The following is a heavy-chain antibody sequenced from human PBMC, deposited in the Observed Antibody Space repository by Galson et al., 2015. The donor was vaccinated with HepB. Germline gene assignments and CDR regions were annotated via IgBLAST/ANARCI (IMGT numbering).Heavy chain of an antibody. CDR1: GFSLATSGMS. CDR3: ARIFDYYGMDA. J-gene: IGHJ6*02. V-gene: IGHV2-70*19. CDR2: VDWDDDK. Sequence: PELVKPTQTLTLTCTFPGFSLATSGMSVTWVRQPPGKPLAWPALVDWDDDKLYNTSLKTRLTIARDTSRNQVVLPVTNVAPVDTGTYYCARIFDYYGMDAWGQGTTVVVSS.